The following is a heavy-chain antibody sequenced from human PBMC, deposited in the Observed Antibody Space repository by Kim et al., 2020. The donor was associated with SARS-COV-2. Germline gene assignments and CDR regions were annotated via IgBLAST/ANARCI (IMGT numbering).Heavy chain of an antibody. CDR1: GFTFSSYA. CDR2: ISYDGSNK. J-gene: IGHJ4*02. D-gene: IGHD5-18*01. V-gene: IGHV3-30-3*01. Sequence: GGSLRLSCAASGFTFSSYAMHWVRQAPGKGLEWVAVISYDGSNKYYADSVKGRFTISRDNSKNTLYLQMNSLRAEDTAVYYCARALWSDTAMVCGYWGQGTLVTVSS. CDR3: ARALWSDTAMVCGY.